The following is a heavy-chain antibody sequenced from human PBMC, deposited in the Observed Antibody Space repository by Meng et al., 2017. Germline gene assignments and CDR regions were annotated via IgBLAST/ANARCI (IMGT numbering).Heavy chain of an antibody. J-gene: IGHJ4*02. CDR1: GGSISSYY. Sequence: SETLSLTCTVSGGSISSYYWSWIRQPPGKGLEWIGYIYYSGSTNYNPSLKSRVTISVDTSKNQFSLKLSSVTAADTAVYYCASGLKLPDDYWGQGTLVTVSS. CDR3: ASGLKLPDDY. D-gene: IGHD1-14*01. V-gene: IGHV4-59*01. CDR2: IYYSGST.